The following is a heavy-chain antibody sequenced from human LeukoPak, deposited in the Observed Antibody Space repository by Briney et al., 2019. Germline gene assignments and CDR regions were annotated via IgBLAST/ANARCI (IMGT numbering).Heavy chain of an antibody. D-gene: IGHD3-9*01. CDR1: GGSISSYY. J-gene: IGHJ3*01. Sequence: ASETLSLTCTVSGGSISSYYWSWIRQPPGKGLEWIGHIYNSGSTNYNPSLKSRVTISVDTSKNQISLKLTSVAAADTAVYYCARCGGLRYYRQAFDLWGQGTMVSVSS. CDR2: IYNSGST. CDR3: ARCGGLRYYRQAFDL. V-gene: IGHV4-59*08.